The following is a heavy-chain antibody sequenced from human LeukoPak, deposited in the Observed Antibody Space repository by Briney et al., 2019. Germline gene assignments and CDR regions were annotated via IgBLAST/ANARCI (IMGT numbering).Heavy chain of an antibody. Sequence: GGSLRLSCAASGFNFRIYSMNWVRQAPGMGLEWISYISSSTSDIYYAGSVKGRFTISRDNAKNSLYLQMNSLRDEDTAVYYCASVGYADYWGQGTLVTVSS. CDR1: GFNFRIYS. V-gene: IGHV3-48*02. D-gene: IGHD1-1*01. CDR3: ASVGYADY. CDR2: ISSSTSDI. J-gene: IGHJ4*02.